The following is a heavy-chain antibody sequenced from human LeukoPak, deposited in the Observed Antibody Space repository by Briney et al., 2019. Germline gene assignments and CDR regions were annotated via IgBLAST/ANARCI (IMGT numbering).Heavy chain of an antibody. D-gene: IGHD3-10*01. Sequence: PSETLSLTCTVSGGPISSYYWSWIRQPPGKGLEWIGYIYYSGSTNYNPSLKSRVTISVDTSKNQFSLKLSSVTAADTAVYYCARQADYYSELEYWGQGTLGNVSS. CDR2: IYYSGST. CDR1: GGPISSYY. CDR3: ARQADYYSELEY. V-gene: IGHV4-59*08. J-gene: IGHJ4*02.